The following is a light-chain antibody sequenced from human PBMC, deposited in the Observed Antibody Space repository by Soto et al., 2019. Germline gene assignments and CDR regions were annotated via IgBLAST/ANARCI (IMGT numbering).Light chain of an antibody. CDR1: SSDVSIYNY. CDR3: SSYTTSSTRV. J-gene: IGLJ1*01. CDR2: DVR. V-gene: IGLV2-14*03. Sequence: QSVLTHPASVSGSPGQSIAISCTGSSSDVSIYNYVSWYQQHPGKVPKLIIYDVRNRPSWVSNRFSGSKSGNTASLTISALQAEDEADYYRSSYTTSSTRVFGTGTKVTVL.